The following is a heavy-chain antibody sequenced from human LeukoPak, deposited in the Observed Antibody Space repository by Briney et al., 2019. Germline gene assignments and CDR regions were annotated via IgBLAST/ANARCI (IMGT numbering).Heavy chain of an antibody. J-gene: IGHJ4*02. CDR3: ATYPITYYYGSGSPYYFDY. D-gene: IGHD3-10*01. Sequence: ASVKVSCKVSGYTLTELSMHWVRQAPGKGLEWMGGFDPEDGETIYAQKFQGRVTMTEDTSTDTAYMELSSLRSEDTAVYYCATYPITYYYGSGSPYYFDYWGQGTLVNVSS. V-gene: IGHV1-24*01. CDR1: GYTLTELS. CDR2: FDPEDGET.